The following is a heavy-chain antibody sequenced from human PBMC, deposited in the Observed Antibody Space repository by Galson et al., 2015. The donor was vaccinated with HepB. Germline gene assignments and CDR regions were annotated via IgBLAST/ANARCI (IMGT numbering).Heavy chain of an antibody. Sequence: ETLSLTCTVSGGSISSSSYYWGWIRQPPGKGLEWIGSIYYSGSTYYNPSLKSRVTISVDTSKNQFSLKLSSVTAADTAVYYCASARITRYSSSWYLFDYWGQGTLVTVSS. J-gene: IGHJ4*02. D-gene: IGHD6-13*01. CDR2: IYYSGST. CDR1: GGSISSSSYY. V-gene: IGHV4-39*01. CDR3: ASARITRYSSSWYLFDY.